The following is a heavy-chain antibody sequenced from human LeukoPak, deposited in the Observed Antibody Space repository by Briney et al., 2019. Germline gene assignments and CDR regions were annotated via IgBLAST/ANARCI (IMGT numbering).Heavy chain of an antibody. CDR3: ATVAPNQWELREYFQH. V-gene: IGHV4-39*07. D-gene: IGHD1-26*01. J-gene: IGHJ1*01. CDR2: IYYSGST. CDR1: GGSISSSSYY. Sequence: SETLSLTCTVSGGSISSSSYYWGWIRQPPGKGLEWIGSIYYSGSTYYNPSLKSRVTISVDTSKNQFSLKLSSVTAADTAVYYCATVAPNQWELREYFQHWGQGTLVTVSS.